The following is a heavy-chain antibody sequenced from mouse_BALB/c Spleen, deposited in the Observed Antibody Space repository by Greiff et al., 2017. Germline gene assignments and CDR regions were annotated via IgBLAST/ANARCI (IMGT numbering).Heavy chain of an antibody. Sequence: EVKLVESGGGLVKPGGSLKLSCAASGFTFSDYYMYWVRQTPEKRLEWVATISDGGSYTYYPDSVKGRFTISRDNAKNNLYLQMSSLKSEDTAMYYCARGGKGYFDVWGAGTTVTVSS. CDR2: ISDGGSYT. D-gene: IGHD1-1*02. V-gene: IGHV5-4*02. CDR3: ARGGKGYFDV. CDR1: GFTFSDYY. J-gene: IGHJ1*01.